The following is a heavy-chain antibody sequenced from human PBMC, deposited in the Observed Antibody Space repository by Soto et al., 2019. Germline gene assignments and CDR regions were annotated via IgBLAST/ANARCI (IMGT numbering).Heavy chain of an antibody. CDR1: GGTVASSHW. CDR2: VYHTGDT. D-gene: IGHD2-21*02. Sequence: SETLSLTCGVSGGTVASSHWWSWVRQSPGRGLEWIVNVYHTGDTNFNPSLQSRVTFSVDKSNNQFSLRLTSVTAADTAVHFCAREIVTAGGNNYFDPWGPGTLVTVSS. CDR3: AREIVTAGGNNYFDP. V-gene: IGHV4-4*02. J-gene: IGHJ5*02.